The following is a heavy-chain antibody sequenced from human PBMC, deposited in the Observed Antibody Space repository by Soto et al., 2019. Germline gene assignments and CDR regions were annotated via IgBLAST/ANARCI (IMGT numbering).Heavy chain of an antibody. CDR1: GFTFISYE. J-gene: IGHJ6*02. CDR3: ARDRLSYYDSSGYYYDYGMDV. D-gene: IGHD3-22*01. CDR2: ISSSGSTI. V-gene: IGHV3-48*03. Sequence: WGSLRLSCAASGFTFISYEMNFFRQSPLKWREWVSYISSSGSTIYYADSVKGRFTISRDNAKNSLYLQMNSLRAEDTAVYYCARDRLSYYDSSGYYYDYGMDVWGQGTTVTVSS.